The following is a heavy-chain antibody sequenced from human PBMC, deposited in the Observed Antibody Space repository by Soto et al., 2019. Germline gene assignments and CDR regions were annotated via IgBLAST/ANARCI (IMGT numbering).Heavy chain of an antibody. CDR3: ARDDYDILTGYWDYYYYYGMDV. J-gene: IGHJ6*02. CDR1: GFTFSSYG. CDR2: MWYDGSNK. Sequence: PGGSLRLSCAASGFTFSSYGMHWVRQAPGKGLEWVAVMWYDGSNKYYADSVKGRFTISRDNSKNTLYLQMNSLRAEDTAVYYCARDDYDILTGYWDYYYYYGMDVWGQGTTVTVSS. D-gene: IGHD3-9*01. V-gene: IGHV3-33*01.